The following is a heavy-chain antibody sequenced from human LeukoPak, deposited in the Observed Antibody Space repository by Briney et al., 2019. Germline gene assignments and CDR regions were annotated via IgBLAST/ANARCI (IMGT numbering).Heavy chain of an antibody. V-gene: IGHV1-69*04. CDR1: GGTFSSYA. Sequence: SVKVSCKASGGTFSSYAFSWVRPAPGQGLEWMGRIIPILGIANYAQKFQCRVTITADKSTSTAYMELSSLRSEDTAVYYCAREVLVRYGDSYPQGFDHWGQGTLVTVSS. J-gene: IGHJ4*02. CDR2: IIPILGIA. D-gene: IGHD4-17*01. CDR3: AREVLVRYGDSYPQGFDH.